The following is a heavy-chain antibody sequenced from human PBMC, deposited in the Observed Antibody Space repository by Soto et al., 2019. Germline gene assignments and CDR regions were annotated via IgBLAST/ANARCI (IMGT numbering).Heavy chain of an antibody. J-gene: IGHJ4*02. V-gene: IGHV2-5*01. Sequence: QITLKESGPTLVKPTQTLTVTCTFSGFSLSTSGAGVGWIRQSPGKAPEWLALISWKDEKRYNPGLKSRLTISKVTSKNQVVLTMTDLDPVDTATYFCARRYGGNYYRLYFDSWGQVTLVTVAS. CDR1: GFSLSTSGAG. D-gene: IGHD1-26*01. CDR2: ISWKDEK. CDR3: ARRYGGNYYRLYFDS.